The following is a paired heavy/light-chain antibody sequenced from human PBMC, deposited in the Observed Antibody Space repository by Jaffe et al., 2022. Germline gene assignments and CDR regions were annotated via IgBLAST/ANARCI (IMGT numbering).Light chain of an antibody. CDR3: QQYNNWPPWT. CDR1: QSVISN. CDR2: GAS. J-gene: IGKJ1*01. Sequence: EIVMTQSPATLSVSPGERATLSCRASQSVISNLAWYQQKPGQAPRLLIYGASTRATGIPARFSGSGSGTEFTLTISSLQSEDFAVYYCQQYNNWPPWTFGQGTKVEIK. V-gene: IGKV3-15*01.
Heavy chain of an antibody. CDR2: IRYDGGKK. V-gene: IGHV3-30*02. CDR3: AKDSPYLDY. J-gene: IGHJ4*02. CDR1: GFTFSSYG. Sequence: QVQLVESGGGVVQPGGSLRLSCAASGFTFSSYGMHWVRQAPGKGLEWVAFIRYDGGKKCYADSVRGRFTISRDNSKNTLYLQMNSLRAEDTAVYYCAKDSPYLDYWGQGTLVTVSS.